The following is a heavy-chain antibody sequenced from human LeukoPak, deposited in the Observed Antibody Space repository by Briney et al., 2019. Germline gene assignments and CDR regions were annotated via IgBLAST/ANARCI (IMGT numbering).Heavy chain of an antibody. J-gene: IGHJ4*02. D-gene: IGHD2-21*01. Sequence: SQTLSLTCAISGDSVSSNSAAWNWIRQSPSRGLEWLGRTYYRSKWYNDYAVSVKSRITINPDTSKNQFSLQLNSVTPEDTAVYYCAKRAAYSNEPRFDYWGQGTLVTVSS. CDR2: TYYRSKWYN. CDR1: GDSVSSNSAA. V-gene: IGHV6-1*01. CDR3: AKRAAYSNEPRFDY.